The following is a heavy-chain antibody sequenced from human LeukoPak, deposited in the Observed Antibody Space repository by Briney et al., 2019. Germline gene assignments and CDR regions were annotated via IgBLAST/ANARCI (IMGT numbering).Heavy chain of an antibody. J-gene: IGHJ5*02. CDR3: AKDLMRNRWFGES. Sequence: GGSLRLSCAASGFTFDDYGMSWVRQAPGKGLEWVAFIRYDGNDKFYADSVKGRFTISRDTSRNTLYLQMNSLRPEDTALYYCAKDLMRNRWFGESWGQGTLVTVSS. CDR1: GFTFDDYG. CDR2: IRYDGNDK. D-gene: IGHD3-10*01. V-gene: IGHV3-30*02.